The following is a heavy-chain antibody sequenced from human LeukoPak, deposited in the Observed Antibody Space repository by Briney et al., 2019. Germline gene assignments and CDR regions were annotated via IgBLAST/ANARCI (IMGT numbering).Heavy chain of an antibody. CDR2: INPSDSDT. CDR3: AKGYSRVDY. J-gene: IGHJ4*02. V-gene: IGHV5-51*01. CDR1: GYFFTSYW. Sequence: GESLKISCKASGYFFTSYWIGWVRQMPGKGLEWMGIINPSDSDTRYSPSFQGQVTISADKSISTVYLQWSGLKASDTAKYYCAKGYSRVDYWGQGTLVTVSS. D-gene: IGHD5-12*01.